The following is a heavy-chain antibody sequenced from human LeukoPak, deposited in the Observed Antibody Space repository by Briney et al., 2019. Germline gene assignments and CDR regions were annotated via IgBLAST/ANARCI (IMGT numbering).Heavy chain of an antibody. CDR3: AKEIYGDSTGGRFQH. D-gene: IGHD4-17*01. J-gene: IGHJ1*01. V-gene: IGHV3-30*02. CDR1: GFTFGSYG. CDR2: IRYDGSNK. Sequence: PGGSLRLSCVASGFTFGSYGMHWVRQAPGKGLEWVSFIRYDGSNKYYADPVKGRFTISRDDAKNSVFLHMNSLRAEDTAVYYCAKEIYGDSTGGRFQHWGQGTLVTVSS.